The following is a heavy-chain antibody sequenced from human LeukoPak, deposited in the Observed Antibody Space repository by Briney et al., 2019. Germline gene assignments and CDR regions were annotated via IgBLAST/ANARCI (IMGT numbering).Heavy chain of an antibody. CDR1: GYTFTSYY. V-gene: IGHV1-46*01. J-gene: IGHJ3*02. CDR3: ARGIVLAYDAFDI. Sequence: ASVKVSCKASGYTFTSYYMHWVRQAPGQGLEWMGIINPSGGSTSYAQKFQGRVTMTRDTSISTAYMELSRLRSDDTAVYYCARGIVLAYDAFDIWGQGTMVTVSS. D-gene: IGHD3-16*02. CDR2: INPSGGST.